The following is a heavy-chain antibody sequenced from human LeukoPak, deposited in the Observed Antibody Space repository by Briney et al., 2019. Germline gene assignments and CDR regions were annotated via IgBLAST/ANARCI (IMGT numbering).Heavy chain of an antibody. CDR3: ARDTYYYDSSGYYRLDY. J-gene: IGHJ4*02. CDR2: MNPNSGNT. Sequence: ASVKVSCKTSGYTFTSYDINWVRQATGQGLEWMGWMNPNSGNTGYAQKFQGRVTITRNTSISTAYMELSSLRSEDTAVYYCARDTYYYDSSGYYRLDYWGQGTLVTVSS. CDR1: GYTFTSYD. D-gene: IGHD3-22*01. V-gene: IGHV1-8*03.